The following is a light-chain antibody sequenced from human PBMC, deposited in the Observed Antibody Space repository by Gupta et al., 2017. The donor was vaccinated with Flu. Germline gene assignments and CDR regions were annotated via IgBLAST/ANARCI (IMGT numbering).Light chain of an antibody. CDR2: TLS. CDR1: QSLLDRDDGSTS. J-gene: IGKJ3*01. CDR3: MQHIEFPPFT. V-gene: IGKV2-40*01. Sequence: DTVMTETPLSLPVTPGEPASIPCRSSQSLLDRDDGSTSLDWYQQKPGQSPQLLINTLSYRAPGVPDRFSGSGSGTDFTLKINRVEAEDVGVYSCMQHIEFPPFTFGPGTKVDIK.